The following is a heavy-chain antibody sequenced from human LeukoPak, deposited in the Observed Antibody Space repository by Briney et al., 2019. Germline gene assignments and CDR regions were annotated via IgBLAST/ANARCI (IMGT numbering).Heavy chain of an antibody. V-gene: IGHV3-23*01. D-gene: IGHD3-22*01. CDR2: ISGSGGST. CDR3: AKEEPYYYDSSGYYDY. CDR1: GFTFSSYA. J-gene: IGHJ4*02. Sequence: PGGSLRLSCAASGFTFSSYAMSWVRPAPGKGLAWVSAISGSGGSTYYADSVKGRFTISRDNSKNTLYLQMNSLRAEDTAVYYCAKEEPYYYDSSGYYDYWGQGTLVTVSS.